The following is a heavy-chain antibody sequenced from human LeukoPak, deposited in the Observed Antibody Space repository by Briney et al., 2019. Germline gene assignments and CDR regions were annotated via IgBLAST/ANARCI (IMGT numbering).Heavy chain of an antibody. CDR2: INPSGGST. Sequence: ASVKVSCKASGFTFTSYYMHWVRQAPGQGLEWMGIINPSGGSTSYAQKFQGRVTMTRDTSTSTVYMELSSLRSEDTAVYYCARNSGSIYPFDYWGQGTLVTVSS. CDR1: GFTFTSYY. V-gene: IGHV1-46*01. D-gene: IGHD3-22*01. CDR3: ARNSGSIYPFDY. J-gene: IGHJ4*02.